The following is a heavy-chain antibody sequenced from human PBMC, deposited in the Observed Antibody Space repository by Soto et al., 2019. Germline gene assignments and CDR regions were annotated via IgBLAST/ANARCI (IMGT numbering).Heavy chain of an antibody. V-gene: IGHV1-3*01. J-gene: IGHJ4*02. CDR2: INAGNGNT. Sequence: ASVKVSCKASGYTFTKYAIHWVRQAPGQRLEWMGWINAGNGNTKYSQNFQGRVTITRDTSASTAYMELRSLRSDDTAVYYCARDAFYDYIWGSYRYDYWGQGTLVTVSS. D-gene: IGHD3-16*02. CDR1: GYTFTKYA. CDR3: ARDAFYDYIWGSYRYDY.